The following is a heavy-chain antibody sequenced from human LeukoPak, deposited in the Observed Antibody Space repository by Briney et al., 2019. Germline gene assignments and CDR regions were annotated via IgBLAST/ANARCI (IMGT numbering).Heavy chain of an antibody. V-gene: IGHV3-53*05. CDR1: GFTVSSNY. J-gene: IGHJ3*02. CDR3: AREIPHDAFDI. CDR2: IYSGGST. D-gene: IGHD2-2*02. Sequence: GGSLRLSCAASGFTVSSNYMSWVRQAPGKGLEWVSVIYSGGSTYYADSVKGRFTISRDNSKNTLYLQMSSLRADDTAVYYCAREIPHDAFDIWGQGTMVTVSS.